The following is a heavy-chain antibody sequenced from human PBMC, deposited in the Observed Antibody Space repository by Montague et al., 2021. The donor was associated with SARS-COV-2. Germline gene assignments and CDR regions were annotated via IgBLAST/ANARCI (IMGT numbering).Heavy chain of an antibody. CDR1: GGSISTSNYY. D-gene: IGHD2-2*01. J-gene: IGHJ4*02. CDR2: VYHSGST. V-gene: IGHV4-39*01. Sequence: SETLSLTCSVSGGSISTSNYYWGWIRQPPGKGLEWIGSVYHSGSTYYNPPLKSRVTVSVDTSKNQFSLKISSVTAADTAVYSCAGQSASNPFDHWGQGTLVTVSS. CDR3: AGQSASNPFDH.